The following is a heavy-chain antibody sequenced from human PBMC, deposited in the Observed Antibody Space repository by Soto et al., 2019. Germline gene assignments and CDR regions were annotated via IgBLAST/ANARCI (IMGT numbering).Heavy chain of an antibody. Sequence: ASVKVSCKASGYTFTSYDINWVRQATGQGPEWMGWMNPDSGHTGYVQKFQGRVTMTRNTAISTAYMELSSLRSEDTAVYYCARETAARGMDVWGQGTTVTVSS. D-gene: IGHD6-6*01. J-gene: IGHJ6*02. CDR2: MNPDSGHT. CDR1: GYTFTSYD. CDR3: ARETAARGMDV. V-gene: IGHV1-8*01.